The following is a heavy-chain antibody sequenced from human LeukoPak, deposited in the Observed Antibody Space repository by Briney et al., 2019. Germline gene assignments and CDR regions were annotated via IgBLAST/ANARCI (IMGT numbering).Heavy chain of an antibody. CDR2: IDPSDSYT. Sequence: GESLRISCQGSGYSFATYWISWVRQMPGKGLEWMGRIDPSDSYTNYSPSFQGHVTISADKSISTAYLQWSSLKASDTAVYYCARPGGLMSPFDLWGRGTLVSVSS. CDR3: ARPGGLMSPFDL. V-gene: IGHV5-10-1*01. CDR1: GYSFATYW. D-gene: IGHD2-8*01. J-gene: IGHJ2*01.